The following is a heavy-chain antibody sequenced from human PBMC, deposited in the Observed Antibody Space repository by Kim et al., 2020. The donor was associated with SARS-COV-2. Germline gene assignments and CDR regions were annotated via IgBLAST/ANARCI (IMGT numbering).Heavy chain of an antibody. CDR2: ISSSSSYI. CDR3: ARDQPYDILTGYLESYYYGMDV. J-gene: IGHJ6*02. D-gene: IGHD3-9*01. CDR1: GFTFSSYS. V-gene: IGHV3-21*01. Sequence: GGSLRLSCAASGFTFSSYSMNWVRQAPGKGLEWVSSISSSSSYIYYADSVKGRFTISRDNAKNSLYLQMNSLRAEDTAVYYCARDQPYDILTGYLESYYYGMDVWGQGTTVTVSS.